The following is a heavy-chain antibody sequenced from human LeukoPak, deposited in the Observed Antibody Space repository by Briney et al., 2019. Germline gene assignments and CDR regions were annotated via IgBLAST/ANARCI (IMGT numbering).Heavy chain of an antibody. CDR2: ISGSGGST. V-gene: IGHV3-23*01. D-gene: IGHD6-13*01. J-gene: IGHJ4*02. CDR3: AKAGNPYSSSWLDY. Sequence: GGSLRLSCAASGFTFSSYAMSWVRQAPGKGLEWVSAISGSGGSTYYADSVKGRFTISRDNSKNTLYLQMNSLRAEDTAVYYCAKAGNPYSSSWLDYWGQGTLVTVSS. CDR1: GFTFSSYA.